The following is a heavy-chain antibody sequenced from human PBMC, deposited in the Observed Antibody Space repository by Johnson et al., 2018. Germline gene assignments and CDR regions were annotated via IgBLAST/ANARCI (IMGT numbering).Heavy chain of an antibody. CDR3: AKAPVGWLGEGAEYVQH. J-gene: IGHJ1*01. CDR2: ISWNSGSI. CDR1: GFTFDDYA. Sequence: VQSGRSLRLSCAASGFTFDDYAMHWVRQAPGKGLEWVSGISWNSGSIGYADSVKGRFTISRDNAKNSLYLQMNSLRAEDTALYYCAKAPVGWLGEGAEYVQHWGQGTLVTVSS. D-gene: IGHD3-3*01. V-gene: IGHV3-9*01.